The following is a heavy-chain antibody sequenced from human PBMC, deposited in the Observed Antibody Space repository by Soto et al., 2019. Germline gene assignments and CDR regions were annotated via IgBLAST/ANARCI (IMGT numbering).Heavy chain of an antibody. J-gene: IGHJ4*02. CDR1: GGSISSYY. CDR3: ARVTGTSGYFDY. V-gene: IGHV4-59*01. D-gene: IGHD1-1*01. Sequence: SETLSLTCTVSGGSISSYYWSWIRQPPGKGLEWIGLIYDSGYTNYSPSLKSRVTLSVDTSKNQFSLRLNSVTAADTAVYYCARVTGTSGYFDYWGRGALVTVYS. CDR2: IYDSGYT.